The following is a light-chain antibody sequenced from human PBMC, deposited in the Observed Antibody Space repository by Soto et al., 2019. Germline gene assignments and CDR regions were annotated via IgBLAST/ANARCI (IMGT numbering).Light chain of an antibody. J-gene: IGLJ1*01. Sequence: QSVLTLPASVSASPVQSITVSCKGTSIDVGGYNYVSWYQQHPVKAPKLMIYDVTNRPSGVSDRFSGSKSGNTASLTISGLQAEDEADYYCSSYTSSSTPHVFGTGTKVTVL. CDR1: SIDVGGYNY. V-gene: IGLV2-14*01. CDR3: SSYTSSSTPHV. CDR2: DVT.